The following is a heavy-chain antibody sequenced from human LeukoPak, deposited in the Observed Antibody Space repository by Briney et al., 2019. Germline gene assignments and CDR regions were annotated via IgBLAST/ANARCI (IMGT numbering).Heavy chain of an antibody. CDR3: ARGIESGWYSYYHYYGMDV. J-gene: IGHJ6*02. CDR1: GFTFSSYD. D-gene: IGHD6-19*01. Sequence: GGSLRLSCAASGFTFSSYDMHWVRQATGKGLEWVSAIGTAGDTYYPGSMKGRFTISRENAKNSLYLQMNSLRAGDTAVYYCARGIESGWYSYYHYYGMDVWGQGTTVTVSS. CDR2: IGTAGDT. V-gene: IGHV3-13*04.